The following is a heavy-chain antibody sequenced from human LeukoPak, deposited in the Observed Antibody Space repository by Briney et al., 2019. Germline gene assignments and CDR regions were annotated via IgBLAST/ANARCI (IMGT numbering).Heavy chain of an antibody. CDR2: IYSGGST. J-gene: IGHJ3*02. CDR1: GFTVSSNN. CDR3: ARDPHYYDSSGYLVRGAFDI. D-gene: IGHD3-22*01. V-gene: IGHV3-66*02. Sequence: PGGSLRLSCAASGFTVSSNNMSWVRQAPGKGLEWVSVIYSGGSTYYADSVKGRFTISRDNSKNTLYLQMNSLRAEDTAVYYCARDPHYYDSSGYLVRGAFDIWGQGTMVTVSS.